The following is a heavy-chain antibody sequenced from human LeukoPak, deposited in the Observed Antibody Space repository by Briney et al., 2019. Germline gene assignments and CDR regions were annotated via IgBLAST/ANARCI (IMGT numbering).Heavy chain of an antibody. CDR2: SSTHNGNT. V-gene: IGHV1-18*04. CDR1: GYTFTGYY. J-gene: IGHJ4*02. CDR3: ARVTTGKYRGDY. D-gene: IGHD1-1*01. Sequence: ASVKVSCKASGYTFTGYYMHWVRQAPGQGLEWMGWSSTHNGNTNYAQKLQGRVTMTTDTSTTTAYMELRSLRSDDTAVYYCARVTTGKYRGDYWGQGTLVTVSS.